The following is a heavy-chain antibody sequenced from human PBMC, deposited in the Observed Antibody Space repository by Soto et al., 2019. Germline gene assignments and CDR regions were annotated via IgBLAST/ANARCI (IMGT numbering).Heavy chain of an antibody. J-gene: IGHJ6*03. CDR1: GGSFSGYY. CDR3: ARTNGFYYYYYYMDV. V-gene: IGHV4-34*01. D-gene: IGHD4-17*01. Sequence: PSETLSLTCAVYGGSFSGYYWSWIRQPPGKGLEWIGEINHSGSTNYNPSLKSRVTISVDTSKNQFSLKLSSVTAADTAVYYCARTNGFYYYYYYMDVWGKGTTVTVSS. CDR2: INHSGST.